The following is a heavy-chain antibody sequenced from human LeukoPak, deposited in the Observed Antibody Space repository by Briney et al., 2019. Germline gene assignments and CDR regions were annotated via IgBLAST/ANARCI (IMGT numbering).Heavy chain of an antibody. V-gene: IGHV4-59*12. CDR2: IYYSGST. Sequence: KPSETLSLTCTVSGGSISSYYWSWIRQPPGKGLEWIGYIYYSGSTNYNPSLKSRITISVDTSKNQFSLKLSSVTAADTAVYYCARGSSWASYWYLDLWGRGTLVAVSS. CDR3: ARGSSWASYWYLDL. CDR1: GGSISSYY. J-gene: IGHJ2*01. D-gene: IGHD6-13*01.